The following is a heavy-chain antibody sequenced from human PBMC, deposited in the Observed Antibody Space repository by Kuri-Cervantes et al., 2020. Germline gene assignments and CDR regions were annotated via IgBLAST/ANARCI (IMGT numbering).Heavy chain of an antibody. CDR2: ISWNSGSI. J-gene: IGHJ3*02. D-gene: IGHD2-15*01. V-gene: IGHV3-9*01. Sequence: GGSLRLSCAASGFTFDDYAMHWVRQAPGKGLEWVSGISWNSGSIGYADSVKGRFTISRDNAKNSLYLQMNSLRAEDTAVYYCAKVSYCSGGSCSDDAFDIWGQGTMVTVSS. CDR1: GFTFDDYA. CDR3: AKVSYCSGGSCSDDAFDI.